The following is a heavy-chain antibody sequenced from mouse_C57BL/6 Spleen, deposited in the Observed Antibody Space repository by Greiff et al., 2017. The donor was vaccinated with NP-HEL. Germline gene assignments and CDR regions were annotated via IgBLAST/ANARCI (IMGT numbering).Heavy chain of an antibody. Sequence: VQLQQSGAELVRPGASVTLSCKASGYTFTDYEMHWVKQTPVHGLEWIGAIDPETGGTAYNQKFKGKAILTADKSSSTAYMELRSLTSEDSAVYYCTRERWYFDYGGQGTTLTVSS. J-gene: IGHJ2*01. CDR1: GYTFTDYE. CDR2: IDPETGGT. V-gene: IGHV1-15*01. CDR3: TRERWYFDY.